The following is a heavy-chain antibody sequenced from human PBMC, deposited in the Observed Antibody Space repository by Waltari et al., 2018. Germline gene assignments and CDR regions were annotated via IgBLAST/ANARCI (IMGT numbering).Heavy chain of an antibody. CDR3: AREIRDCTGGVCYSAFGGMDV. CDR1: GYTFTGYY. V-gene: IGHV1-2*06. D-gene: IGHD2-8*02. CDR2: INPNSGGT. J-gene: IGHJ6*02. Sequence: QVQLVQSGAEVKKPGASVKVSCKASGYTFTGYYMHWVRQAPGQGLEWRGRINPNSGGTNYAQKFQGRVTIPTDESTSTAYMELSSLRSEDTAVYYCAREIRDCTGGVCYSAFGGMDVWGQGTTVTVSS.